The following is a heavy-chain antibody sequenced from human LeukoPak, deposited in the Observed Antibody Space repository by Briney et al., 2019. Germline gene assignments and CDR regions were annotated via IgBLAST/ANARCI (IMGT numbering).Heavy chain of an antibody. CDR3: ARYHGGYFAY. CDR1: GFTSSVFW. D-gene: IGHD2-15*01. V-gene: IGHV3-7*01. CDR2: IKQDGSEK. J-gene: IGHJ4*02. Sequence: PGGSLRLXCAASGFTSSVFWMSWVRLAPGKGLESVANIKQDGSEKYYVDSVKGRFTISRDNDNNSMYLQINSLRAEDTAVYYCARYHGGYFAYWGQGTLVTVSS.